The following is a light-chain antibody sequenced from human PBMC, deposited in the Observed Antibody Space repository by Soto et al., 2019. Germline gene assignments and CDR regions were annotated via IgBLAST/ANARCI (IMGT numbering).Light chain of an antibody. CDR3: QQRSNWPPRT. V-gene: IGKV3-11*01. CDR1: QSVSRY. J-gene: IGKJ1*01. CDR2: DAS. Sequence: EIVLTQSPATLSLSPGERATLSCRACQSVSRYLAWYQQKPGQAPRLLIYDASNRATGIPARFSGSGSGTDFTLTFSSIEPEDFAVYYCQQRSNWPPRTFGQFTKVEI.